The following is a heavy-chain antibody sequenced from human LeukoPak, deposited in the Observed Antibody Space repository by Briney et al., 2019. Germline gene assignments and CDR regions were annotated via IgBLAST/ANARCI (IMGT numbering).Heavy chain of an antibody. V-gene: IGHV1-69*06. CDR2: IIPIFGTA. J-gene: IGHJ6*03. CDR3: ARGEYCSSTSCYHYYYYYMDV. CDR1: GYTFIGYY. Sequence: ASVKVSCKASGYTFIGYYMHWVRQAPGQGLEWMGRIIPIFGTANYAQKFQGRVTITADKSTSTAYMELSSLRSEDTAVYYCARGEYCSSTSCYHYYYYYMDVWGKGTTVTVSS. D-gene: IGHD2-2*01.